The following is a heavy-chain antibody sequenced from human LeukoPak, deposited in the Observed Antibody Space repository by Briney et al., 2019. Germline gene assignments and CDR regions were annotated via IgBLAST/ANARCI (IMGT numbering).Heavy chain of an antibody. J-gene: IGHJ4*02. CDR2: ISWNSGSI. D-gene: IGHD7-27*01. V-gene: IGHV3-9*01. CDR3: ASFNWGFYYFDY. Sequence: GGSLRLSCAASGFTFDDYAMHWVRQAPGKGLEWVSGISWNSGSIGYADSVKGRFTISRDNSKNTLYLQMNSLRAEDTAVYYCASFNWGFYYFDYWGQGTLVTVSS. CDR1: GFTFDDYA.